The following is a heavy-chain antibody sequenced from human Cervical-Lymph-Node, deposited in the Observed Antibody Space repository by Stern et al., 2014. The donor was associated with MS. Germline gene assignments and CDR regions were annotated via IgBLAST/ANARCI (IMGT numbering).Heavy chain of an antibody. CDR1: GGSISSSSYY. CDR2: IYYSGST. J-gene: IGHJ2*01. D-gene: IGHD3-22*01. Sequence: QVQLQESGPGLVKPSETLSLTCTVSGGSISSSSYYWGWIRQPPGKGLEWIGSIYYSGSTYYNTSLKSRVTISVDTSKNQISLKLSSVTAADTAVYYCSKLGSGYKGWYFDLWGRGTLVTVSS. CDR3: SKLGSGYKGWYFDL. V-gene: IGHV4-39*01.